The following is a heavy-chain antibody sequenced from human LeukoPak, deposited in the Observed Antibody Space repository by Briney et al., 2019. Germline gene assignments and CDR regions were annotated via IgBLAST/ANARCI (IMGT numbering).Heavy chain of an antibody. J-gene: IGHJ4*02. D-gene: IGHD6-13*01. CDR3: AKVRGAAPKMSYFDY. Sequence: PGGSLRLSCAASGFTFSSYAMSWVRQAPGKGLEWVSAISGSGGSTYYADSMKGRFTISRDNSKNTLYLQMNSLRAEDTAVYYCAKVRGAAPKMSYFDYWGQGTLVTVSS. CDR1: GFTFSSYA. V-gene: IGHV3-23*01. CDR2: ISGSGGST.